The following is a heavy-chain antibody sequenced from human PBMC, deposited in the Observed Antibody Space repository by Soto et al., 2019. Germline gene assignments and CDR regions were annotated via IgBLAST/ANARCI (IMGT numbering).Heavy chain of an antibody. J-gene: IGHJ4*02. Sequence: GESLKISFKGSGYSFPSYWINWVRQMPGKGLEWMGRIDPSDSYTNYSPSFQGHVTISADKSISTAYLQWSSLKASDTAMYYCATSGQLETGSRPYYFDYWGQGALVTVSS. CDR1: GYSFPSYW. CDR3: ATSGQLETGSRPYYFDY. D-gene: IGHD1-1*01. V-gene: IGHV5-10-1*01. CDR2: IDPSDSYT.